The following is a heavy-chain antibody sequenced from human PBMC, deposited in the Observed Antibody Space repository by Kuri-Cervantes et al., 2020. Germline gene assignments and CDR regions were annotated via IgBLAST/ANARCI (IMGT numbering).Heavy chain of an antibody. V-gene: IGHV3-30*03. CDR2: ISYDGSNK. D-gene: IGHD2-21*02. CDR3: ARGVVVTDLRGFYYFDY. CDR1: GFTFSSYG. J-gene: IGHJ4*02. Sequence: GESLKISCAASGFTFSSYGMHWVRQAPGKGLEWVAVISYDGSNKYYADSVKGRFTISRDNSKNTLYLQMNSLRSDDTAVYYCARGVVVTDLRGFYYFDYWGQGTLVTVSS.